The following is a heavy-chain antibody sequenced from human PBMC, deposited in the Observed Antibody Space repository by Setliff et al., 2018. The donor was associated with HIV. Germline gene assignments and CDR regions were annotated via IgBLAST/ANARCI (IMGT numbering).Heavy chain of an antibody. Sequence: PSETLSLTCTLSGGSFGDYHWSWIRQPAGGGLEWIGRIFRSGTTDYKFSLKSRVTISIDTSRNQFSLRLTSVTAEDTAVYYCARDRHYSGLGSYGPWGPGTLVTVSS. D-gene: IGHD3-10*01. V-gene: IGHV4-4*07. J-gene: IGHJ5*02. CDR3: ARDRHYSGLGSYGP. CDR1: GGSFGDYH. CDR2: IFRSGTT.